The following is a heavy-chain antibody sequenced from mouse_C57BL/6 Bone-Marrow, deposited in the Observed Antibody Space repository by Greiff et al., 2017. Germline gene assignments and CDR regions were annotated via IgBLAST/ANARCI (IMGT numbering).Heavy chain of an antibody. Sequence: EVMLVESGGDLVKPGGSLKLSCAASGFTFRSYGMSWVRQTPDKRLEWVATISSGGSYTYYPDSVKGRFTISRDNAKNTLYLQMSSLKSEDTAMYYCARITTVVVPMDYWGKGTSVTVSS. D-gene: IGHD1-1*01. CDR1: GFTFRSYG. V-gene: IGHV5-6*02. CDR3: ARITTVVVPMDY. J-gene: IGHJ4*01. CDR2: ISSGGSYT.